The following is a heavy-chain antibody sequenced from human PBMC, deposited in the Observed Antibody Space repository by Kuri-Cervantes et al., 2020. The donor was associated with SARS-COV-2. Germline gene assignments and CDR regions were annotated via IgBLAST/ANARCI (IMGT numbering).Heavy chain of an antibody. D-gene: IGHD3-3*01. CDR1: GFTFSDHY. J-gene: IGHJ5*02. V-gene: IGHV3-53*01. Sequence: GESLKISCAASGFTFSDHYMDWVRQAPGKGLEWVSVIYSSGSTNYADSVKGRFTISRDNFKNTLYLQMSSLRAEDTAVYYCARGRGPGDFWSGLNWFDPWGQGTLVTVSS. CDR2: IYSSGST. CDR3: ARGRGPGDFWSGLNWFDP.